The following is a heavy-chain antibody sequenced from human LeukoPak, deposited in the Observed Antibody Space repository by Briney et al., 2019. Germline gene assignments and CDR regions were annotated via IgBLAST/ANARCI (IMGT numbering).Heavy chain of an antibody. CDR2: INSDGSST. CDR3: ARAAQDSSSWLSYYYYYYMDV. CDR1: GFTFSDYY. J-gene: IGHJ6*03. D-gene: IGHD6-13*01. Sequence: PGGSLRLSCAASGFTFSDYYMSWIRQAPGKGLVWVSRINSDGSSTSYADSVKGRFTISRDNAKNTLYLQMNSLRAGDTAVYYCARAAQDSSSWLSYYYYYYMDVWGKGTTVTVSS. V-gene: IGHV3-74*01.